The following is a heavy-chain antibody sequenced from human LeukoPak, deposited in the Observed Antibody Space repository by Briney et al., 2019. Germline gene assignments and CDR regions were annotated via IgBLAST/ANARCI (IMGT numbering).Heavy chain of an antibody. J-gene: IGHJ4*02. CDR2: IRSKAYGGTT. V-gene: IGHV3-49*04. CDR1: GFTFGDYA. CDR3: TRDLLNYYDSSGYYYALDY. Sequence: GGSLRLSCTASGFTFGDYAMSWVRQAPGKGLERVGFIRSKAYGGTTEYAASVKGRFTISRDDSKSIAYLQMNSLKTEDTAVYYCTRDLLNYYDSSGYYYALDYWGQGTLVTVSS. D-gene: IGHD3-22*01.